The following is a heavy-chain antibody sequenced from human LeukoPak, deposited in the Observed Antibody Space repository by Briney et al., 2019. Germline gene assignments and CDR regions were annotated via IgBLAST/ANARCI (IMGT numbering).Heavy chain of an antibody. Sequence: GGSLRLSCAASGFTFSSYWMHWVRQAPGKGLVWVSRINSDGSSTSYADSVKGRFTISRDNAKNTLYLQMNSLRAEDTAVYYCARELGLGFGELLRGFDYWGQGTLVTVSS. CDR2: INSDGSST. CDR3: ARELGLGFGELLRGFDY. D-gene: IGHD3-10*01. V-gene: IGHV3-74*01. J-gene: IGHJ4*02. CDR1: GFTFSSYW.